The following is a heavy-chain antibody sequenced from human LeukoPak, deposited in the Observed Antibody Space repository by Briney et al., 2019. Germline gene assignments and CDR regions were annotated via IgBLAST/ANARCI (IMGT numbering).Heavy chain of an antibody. CDR2: ISYDGSNK. V-gene: IGHV3-30*04. CDR1: GFTFSSYA. Sequence: PGGSLRLSCAASGFTFSSYAMHWVRQAPGKGLEWVAVISYDGSNKYYADSVKGRFTISRDNSKDTLYLQMNSLRAEDTAVYYCARDSSLLAVAGTCLDYWGQGTLVTVSS. D-gene: IGHD6-19*01. CDR3: ARDSSLLAVAGTCLDY. J-gene: IGHJ4*02.